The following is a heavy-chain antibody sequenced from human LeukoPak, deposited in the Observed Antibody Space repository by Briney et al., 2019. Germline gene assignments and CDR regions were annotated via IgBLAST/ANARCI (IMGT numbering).Heavy chain of an antibody. CDR1: GFTFSSFA. V-gene: IGHV3-23*05. CDR3: AKGISGSCYTGLGF. Sequence: PGGSLRLSCAASGFTFSSFAMGWVRLAPGKGLQWISCIYGSNNNTYYTDSVTGRFTISRDNSKTTLFLQMNSLRAEDTAVYYCAKGISGSCYTGLGFWGQGILVTVSS. J-gene: IGHJ4*02. D-gene: IGHD2-2*02. CDR2: IYGSNNNT.